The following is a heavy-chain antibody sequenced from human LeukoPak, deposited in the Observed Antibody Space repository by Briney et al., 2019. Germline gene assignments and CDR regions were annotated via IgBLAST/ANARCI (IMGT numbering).Heavy chain of an antibody. D-gene: IGHD6-19*01. CDR1: GYSISSGYY. V-gene: IGHV4-38-2*02. CDR3: ARSQWLVHIFDY. CDR2: IYHSGST. J-gene: IGHJ4*02. Sequence: SETLSLTCTVSGYSISSGYYWGWIRQPPGQGLEWIGSIYHSGSTYYNPSLKSRVTISVDTSKNQFSLKLSSVTAADTAVYYCARSQWLVHIFDYWGQGTLVTVSS.